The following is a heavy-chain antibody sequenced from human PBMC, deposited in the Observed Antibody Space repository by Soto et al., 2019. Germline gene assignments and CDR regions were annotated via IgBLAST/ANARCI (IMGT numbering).Heavy chain of an antibody. Sequence: QVQLQESGPGLVKPSQTLSLTCTVSGGSISSGGYYWSWIRQHPGKGLEWIGNIYYSGSTYYNPSLKGRFTKSVDTSKNQFSLKLSSVTAADTVVYYCARENYDGKHIDPWGQGALVTVS. CDR1: GGSISSGGYY. D-gene: IGHD3-3*01. CDR3: ARENYDGKHIDP. CDR2: IYYSGST. V-gene: IGHV4-31*03. J-gene: IGHJ5*02.